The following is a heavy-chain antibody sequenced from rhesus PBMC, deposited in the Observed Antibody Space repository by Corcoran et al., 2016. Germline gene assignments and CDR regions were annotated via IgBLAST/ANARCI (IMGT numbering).Heavy chain of an antibody. Sequence: QVQLQESGPGLVKPSETLSLTCAVAGGSISVYYYNWIRQAPGKGLEWVGYLSASNGITNYNPSLKSRVTISTDTSKNQFSLNLNSVTAADTAVYYCAGFSGWYCSLDVWGRGLLVTVSS. J-gene: IGHJ5-2*02. D-gene: IGHD6-31*01. CDR2: LSASNGIT. CDR1: GGSISVYY. V-gene: IGHV4-165*02. CDR3: AGFSGWYCSLDV.